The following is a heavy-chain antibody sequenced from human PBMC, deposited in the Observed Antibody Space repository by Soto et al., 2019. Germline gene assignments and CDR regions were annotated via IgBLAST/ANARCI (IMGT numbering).Heavy chain of an antibody. V-gene: IGHV3-30-3*01. D-gene: IGHD6-19*01. CDR2: ISYDGSNK. J-gene: IGHJ6*02. CDR1: GFTFSSYA. CDR3: ARVYPGSGWPYHYYGLDV. Sequence: PGGSLRLSCAASGFTFSSYAMHLVRQAPGKGLEWVAVISYDGSNKYYADSVKGRFTISRYNSKNTLYLQMNSLRAEDTAVYYCARVYPGSGWPYHYYGLDVWGQGTTVTVSS.